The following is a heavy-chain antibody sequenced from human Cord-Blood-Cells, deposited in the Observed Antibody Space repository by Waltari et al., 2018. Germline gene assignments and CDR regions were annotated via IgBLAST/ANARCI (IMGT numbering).Heavy chain of an antibody. V-gene: IGHV1-69*01. Sequence: QVQLVQSGVEVKKPGSSVKASCKASGGTFSRYAISWVRLAPGQGIEWMGGIIPIFGTANYAQKFQGRVTITADESTSTAYMELSSLRSEDTAVYYCARIADGSGSYLDYWGQGTLVTVSS. CDR3: ARIADGSGSYLDY. J-gene: IGHJ4*02. CDR1: GGTFSRYA. D-gene: IGHD3-10*01. CDR2: IIPIFGTA.